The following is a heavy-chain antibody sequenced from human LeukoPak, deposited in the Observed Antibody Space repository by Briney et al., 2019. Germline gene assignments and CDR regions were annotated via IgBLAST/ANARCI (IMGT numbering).Heavy chain of an antibody. CDR1: GGSISSYY. D-gene: IGHD3-22*01. CDR3: ARGSYDSSGYYSDY. Sequence: SETLSLTCSVSGGSISSYYWTWIRQPPGKGLEWIGYIYYSGSTNYNPSLKSRVTISVDTSKNQFSLKLSSVTAADTAVYYCARGSYDSSGYYSDYWGQGTLVTVSS. V-gene: IGHV4-59*12. J-gene: IGHJ4*02. CDR2: IYYSGST.